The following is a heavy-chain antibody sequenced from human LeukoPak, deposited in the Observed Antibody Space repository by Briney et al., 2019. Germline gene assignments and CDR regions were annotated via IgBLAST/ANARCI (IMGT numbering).Heavy chain of an antibody. D-gene: IGHD4-17*01. V-gene: IGHV1-3*03. J-gene: IGHJ4*02. CDR1: GYTFTSYA. CDR3: AREGHYGDYCIDY. Sequence: AAVKVSCKACGYTFTSYARHWVGQAPGQRLEGMGWINAGNGNTKYSQEFQGRVTITRDTSVSTAYMELSSLRSEDMAVYYCAREGHYGDYCIDYWGQGTLVTVSS. CDR2: INAGNGNT.